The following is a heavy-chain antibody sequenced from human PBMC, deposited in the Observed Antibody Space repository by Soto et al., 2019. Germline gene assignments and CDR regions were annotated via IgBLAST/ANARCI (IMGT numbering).Heavy chain of an antibody. V-gene: IGHV3-73*02. Sequence: EVQLVESGGGLVQPGGSLKLSCAASGFTFSGSAMHWVRKASGKGLEWVGRIRSKANSYATAYAASVKGRFTISRDDSKNTAYLQMNSLKTEDTAVYYGTSSAWIDYYYYYGMDVWGQGTTVTVS. D-gene: IGHD2-2*03. CDR2: IRSKANSYAT. J-gene: IGHJ6*02. CDR1: GFTFSGSA. CDR3: TSSAWIDYYYYYGMDV.